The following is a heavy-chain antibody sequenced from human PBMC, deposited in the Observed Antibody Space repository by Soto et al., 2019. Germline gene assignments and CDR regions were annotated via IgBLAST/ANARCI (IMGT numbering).Heavy chain of an antibody. CDR2: ISAYNGNT. CDR1: GYTFTSYG. V-gene: IGHV1-18*01. J-gene: IGHJ3*02. Sequence: ASVKVSCKASGYTFTSYGISWVRQATGQGLEWMGWISAYNGNTNYAQKLQGRVTMTTDTSTSTAYMELRSLRSDDTAVYYCARERRRQYYYDSSGYQLAAFDIWGQGTMVTVSS. CDR3: ARERRRQYYYDSSGYQLAAFDI. D-gene: IGHD3-22*01.